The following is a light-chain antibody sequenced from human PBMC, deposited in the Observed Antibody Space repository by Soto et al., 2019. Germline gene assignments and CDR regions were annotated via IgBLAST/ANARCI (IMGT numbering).Light chain of an antibody. Sequence: QPVLTQPASVSGSPGQSITISCTGTSSDVGGYNYVSWYQQHPGKAPKLILYEVSDRPSGVSNRFSGSKSGNTASLTISGLQAEDEADYYCCSYTSSSTLYVFGTGTKVTVL. CDR3: CSYTSSSTLYV. CDR2: EVS. J-gene: IGLJ1*01. V-gene: IGLV2-14*01. CDR1: SSDVGGYNY.